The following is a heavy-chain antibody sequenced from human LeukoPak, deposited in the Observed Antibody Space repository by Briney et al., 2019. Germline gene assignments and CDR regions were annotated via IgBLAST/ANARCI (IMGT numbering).Heavy chain of an antibody. D-gene: IGHD6-13*01. CDR2: MNPNSGNT. J-gene: IGHJ4*02. V-gene: IGHV1-8*01. Sequence: GASVKVSCKASGYTFTSDDINWVRQATGQGLEWMGWMNPNSGNTGYAQKFQGRVTMTRNTSISTAYMELSSLRSEDTAVYYCARGSSSSWYTTGDDYWGQGTLVTVSS. CDR3: ARGSSSSWYTTGDDY. CDR1: GYTFTSDD.